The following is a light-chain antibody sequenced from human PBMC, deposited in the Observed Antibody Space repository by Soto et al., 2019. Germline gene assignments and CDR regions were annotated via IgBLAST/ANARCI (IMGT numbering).Light chain of an antibody. CDR3: QSYDSSLSGWV. V-gene: IGLV1-40*01. Sequence: QSVLTQPPSVSGAPGQRVTISCTGSSSNIGAGYDVHWYQQLPGTAPKPLIYGNSNRPSRVPDRFSGSKSGTSASLAITGLQAEDEADYYCQSYDSSLSGWVFGGGTKLTVL. J-gene: IGLJ3*02. CDR2: GNS. CDR1: SSNIGAGYD.